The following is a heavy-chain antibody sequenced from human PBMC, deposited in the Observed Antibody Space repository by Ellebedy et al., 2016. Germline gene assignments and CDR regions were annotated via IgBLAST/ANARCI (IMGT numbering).Heavy chain of an antibody. V-gene: IGHV4-39*07. CDR3: ARDFGGWPFDY. J-gene: IGHJ4*02. CDR2: MYYSGSA. Sequence: SETLSLTCTVSGGSISSTSYYWGWIRQPPGKGLEWIGNMYYSGSANYKPSLESRVTILVDTSKNQFSLELSSVTAADTAIYYCARDFGGWPFDYWGQGALVTVSS. CDR1: GGSISSTSYY. D-gene: IGHD6-19*01.